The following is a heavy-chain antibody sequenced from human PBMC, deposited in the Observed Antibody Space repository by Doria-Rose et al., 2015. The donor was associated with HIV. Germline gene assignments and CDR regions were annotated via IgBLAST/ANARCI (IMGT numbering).Heavy chain of an antibody. CDR3: ARIKSSRWYHKYYFDF. J-gene: IGHJ4*02. V-gene: IGHV2-26*01. D-gene: IGHD6-13*01. CDR2: NFSDDER. Sequence: SGPVLVKPTETLTLTCTVSGVSLSSPGMGVSWIRQPPGKDLEWLAHNFSDDERSYKTSLKSRLTISRGTSKSQVVLTMTDMDPVDTATYYCARIKSSRWYHKYYFDFWGQGTLVIVSA. CDR1: GVSLSSPGMG.